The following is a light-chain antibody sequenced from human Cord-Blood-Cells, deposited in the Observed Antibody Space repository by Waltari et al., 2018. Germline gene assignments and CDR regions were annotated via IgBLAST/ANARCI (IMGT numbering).Light chain of an antibody. J-gene: IGLJ2*01. Sequence: QSALTQPASVSGSPGQSITISCPGTSSDVGSYNLVSWYQQHPGKAPKLMIYEGSKRPSGVSKRFSGSKSGNTDSLTISGLQAEDEADYYCCSYAGSSNVVFGGGTKLTVL. CDR1: SSDVGSYNL. CDR3: CSYAGSSNVV. V-gene: IGLV2-23*01. CDR2: EGS.